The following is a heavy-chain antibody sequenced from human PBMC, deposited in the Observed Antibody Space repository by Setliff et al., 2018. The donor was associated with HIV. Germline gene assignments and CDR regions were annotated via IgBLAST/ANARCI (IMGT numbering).Heavy chain of an antibody. Sequence: SETLSLTCAVYGGSFNGYYWSWIRQPPGKGLEWIGEINHSGSTNYTPSLKSRVTMSVDKSKNQFSLRLSSVAAADTAVSYCARARRAGSGPKYFQHWGQGTLVTVSS. CDR2: INHSGST. V-gene: IGHV4-34*01. CDR3: ARARRAGSGPKYFQH. J-gene: IGHJ1*01. CDR1: GGSFNGYY. D-gene: IGHD2-15*01.